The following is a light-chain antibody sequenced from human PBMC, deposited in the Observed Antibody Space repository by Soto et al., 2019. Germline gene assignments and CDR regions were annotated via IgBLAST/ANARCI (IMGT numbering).Light chain of an antibody. J-gene: IGKJ1*01. Sequence: IVMTQSPATLSVSPGEIATLFCRSSQNIRNNLAWYQQKPGQAPRLLFSDTSTRATTVPARFNGSGSGTEFTLTISSLQSEDFAVYYCQQYNNWTPWTFGQGTKVE. CDR2: DTS. V-gene: IGKV3-15*01. CDR3: QQYNNWTPWT. CDR1: QNIRNN.